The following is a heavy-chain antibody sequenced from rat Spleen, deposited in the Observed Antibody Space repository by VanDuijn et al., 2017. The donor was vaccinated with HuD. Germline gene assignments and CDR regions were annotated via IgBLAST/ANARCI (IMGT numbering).Heavy chain of an antibody. J-gene: IGHJ4*01. CDR1: GFSVTSYN. CDR3: ARGGRRGYYIMDA. Sequence: QVQLKESGPGLVQPSETLSLTCTVSGFSVTSYNVHWVRQPPGKGLEWMGVMWSGGSTDYNSVLKSRLSISRDTSKNQVFLKMNSLQSEDTTTYYCARGGRRGYYIMDAWGQGASVTVSS. CDR2: MWSGGST. D-gene: IGHD4-3*01. V-gene: IGHV2-45*01.